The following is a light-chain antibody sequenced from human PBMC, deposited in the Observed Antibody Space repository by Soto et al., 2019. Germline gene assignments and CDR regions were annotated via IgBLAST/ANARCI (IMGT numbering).Light chain of an antibody. CDR2: DAS. CDR3: QQYNSYSPSLT. CDR1: QSISSW. J-gene: IGKJ4*01. Sequence: DIQMTQSPSTLSASVGDRVTITCRASQSISSWLAWYQQKPGKAPKLLIYDASSLESGVPSRFSGSGSGTEFTLTISSLQPDDFATYYCQQYNSYSPSLTFGGGTTVEIK. V-gene: IGKV1-5*01.